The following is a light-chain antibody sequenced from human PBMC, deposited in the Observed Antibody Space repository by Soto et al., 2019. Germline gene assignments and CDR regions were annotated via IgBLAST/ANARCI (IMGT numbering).Light chain of an antibody. CDR2: KAS. CDR3: QQYNSYWT. CDR1: QSISSW. J-gene: IGKJ1*01. Sequence: DIKMTQSPSTLSASVRDRVTITCRASQSISSWLAWYQQKPGKAPKVLIYKASSLESGVPSRFSGSGSGTEFTLTISSLQPDDFATYYCQQYNSYWTFGHGTKVEIK. V-gene: IGKV1-5*03.